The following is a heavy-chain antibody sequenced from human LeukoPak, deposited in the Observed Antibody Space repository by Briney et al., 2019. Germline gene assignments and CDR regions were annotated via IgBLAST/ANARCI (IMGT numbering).Heavy chain of an antibody. J-gene: IGHJ4*02. D-gene: IGHD6-13*01. CDR1: GFTFSSYS. CDR3: ATDTPFGSSWPGY. CDR2: ISSSSSDI. Sequence: GGSLRLSCAASGFTFSSYSMNWGRQAPGKGLEWVSSISSSSSDIYYADSVKGRFTISRDNAKNSLYLQMNSLRAEDTAVCYFATDTPFGSSWPGYWGQGTLVTVSS. V-gene: IGHV3-21*01.